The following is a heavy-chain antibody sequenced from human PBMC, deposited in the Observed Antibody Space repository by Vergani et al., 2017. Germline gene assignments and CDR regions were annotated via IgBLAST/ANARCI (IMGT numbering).Heavy chain of an antibody. V-gene: IGHV5-10-1*03. CDR2: IDPSDSYT. CDR1: GYSFTSYW. D-gene: IGHD3-22*01. CDR3: ASLPNYYDSSGYRIFDY. Sequence: EVQLVQSGAEVKKPGESLRISCKGSGYSFTSYWISWVRQMPGKGLEWMGRIDPSDSYTNYSPSFQGHVTISADKSISTAYLQWSSLKASDTAMYYCASLPNYYDSSGYRIFDYWGQGTLVTVSS. J-gene: IGHJ4*02.